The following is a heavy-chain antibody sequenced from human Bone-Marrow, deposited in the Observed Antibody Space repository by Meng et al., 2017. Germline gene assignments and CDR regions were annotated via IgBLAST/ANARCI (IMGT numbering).Heavy chain of an antibody. V-gene: IGHV4-34*01. D-gene: IGHD1-26*01. CDR1: GGSFSGYY. Sequence: QVQLPQWGAGLLKPSETLSLTCAVYGGSFSGYYWSWIRQPPGKGLEWIGEINHSGSTNYNPSLKSRVTISVDTSKNQFSLKLSSVTAADTAVYYCARGRRIVGATFRLIDYWGQGTLVTVSS. CDR2: INHSGST. CDR3: ARGRRIVGATFRLIDY. J-gene: IGHJ4*02.